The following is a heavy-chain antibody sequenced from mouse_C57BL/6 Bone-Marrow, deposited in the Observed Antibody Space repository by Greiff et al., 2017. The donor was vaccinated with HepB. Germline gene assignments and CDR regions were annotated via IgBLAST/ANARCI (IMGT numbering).Heavy chain of an antibody. J-gene: IGHJ1*03. Sequence: VQLQESGAELVRPGTSVKLSCKASGYAFTNYLIEWVKQRPGQGLEWIGVINPGSGGTNYNEKFKGKATLTADKSSSTAYMQLSSLTSEDSAVYFCARDHGLWYFDVWGTGTTVTVSS. CDR2: INPGSGGT. V-gene: IGHV1-54*01. CDR1: GYAFTNYL. D-gene: IGHD1-2*01. CDR3: ARDHGLWYFDV.